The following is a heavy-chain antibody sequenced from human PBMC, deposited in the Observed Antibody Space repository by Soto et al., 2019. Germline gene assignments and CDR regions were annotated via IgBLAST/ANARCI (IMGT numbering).Heavy chain of an antibody. Sequence: SETLSLTCSVSGASISSYNWNWVRQSAGKGPEWVGRLNIAGTINYNPSLKSRITMSMDTSKNQISLHLRSVTAADTAMYYCARGRGEYTSSWFWYFSHWGHGTLVTSPQ. J-gene: IGHJ2*01. CDR1: GASISSYN. CDR2: LNIAGTI. CDR3: ARGRGEYTSSWFWYFSH. D-gene: IGHD6-13*01. V-gene: IGHV4-4*07.